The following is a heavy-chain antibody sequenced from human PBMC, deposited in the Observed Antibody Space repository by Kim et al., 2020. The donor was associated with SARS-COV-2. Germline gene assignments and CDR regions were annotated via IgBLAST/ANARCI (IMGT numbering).Heavy chain of an antibody. J-gene: IGHJ4*02. CDR3: ARDVKGIYSYGGIDY. V-gene: IGHV7-4-1*02. CDR1: GYTFTSYA. CDR2: INTNTGNP. Sequence: ASVKVSCKASGYTFTSYAMNWVRQAPGQGLEWMGWINTNTGNPTYAQGFTGRFVFSLDTSVSTAYLQISSLKAEDTAVYYCARDVKGIYSYGGIDYWGQGTLVTVSS. D-gene: IGHD5-18*01.